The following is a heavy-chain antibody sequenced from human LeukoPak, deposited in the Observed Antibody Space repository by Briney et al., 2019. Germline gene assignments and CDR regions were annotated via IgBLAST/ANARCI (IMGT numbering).Heavy chain of an antibody. V-gene: IGHV4-59*01. D-gene: IGHD1-1*01. Sequence: SETLSLTCTVSGGSMSYYYWTWIRQTPGKGLEWIGYKYYDGNSGNTNYNPSLESRVTISVDTSKNHVSLNLTSVTAADTAVYYCVRPESSGTKYRFDYWGQGALVTVSS. CDR2: KYYDGNSGNT. CDR3: VRPESSGTKYRFDY. J-gene: IGHJ4*02. CDR1: GGSMSYYY.